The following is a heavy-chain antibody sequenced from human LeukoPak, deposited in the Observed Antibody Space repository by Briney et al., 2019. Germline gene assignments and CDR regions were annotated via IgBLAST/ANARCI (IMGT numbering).Heavy chain of an antibody. CDR3: VKHSGGAYGNSDY. J-gene: IGHJ4*02. D-gene: IGHD3-16*01. V-gene: IGHV3-48*03. Sequence: PGGSLRLSCAASGFTFSSYEMNWVRQAPGKGLEWVSYISSSGSAIYYADSVRGRFTISKDSSKNTLQMNSLSTDDTAMYYCVKHSGGAYGNSDYWGQGTLVTVSS. CDR2: ISSSGSAI. CDR1: GFTFSSYE.